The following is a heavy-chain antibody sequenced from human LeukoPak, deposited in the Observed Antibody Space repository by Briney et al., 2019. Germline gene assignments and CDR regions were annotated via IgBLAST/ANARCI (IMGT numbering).Heavy chain of an antibody. D-gene: IGHD2-15*01. J-gene: IGHJ4*02. CDR1: GFSFTSYY. CDR2: INPSGDST. CDR3: ARRCSGGSCYSSNFDY. Sequence: ASVKVSCKASGFSFTSYYMHWVRQAPGQGLEWMGIINPSGDSTNYAQKFQGRVTMTRDTSTSTVYMELSSLRSEDTAVYYCARRCSGGSCYSSNFDYWGQGTLVTVSS. V-gene: IGHV1-46*01.